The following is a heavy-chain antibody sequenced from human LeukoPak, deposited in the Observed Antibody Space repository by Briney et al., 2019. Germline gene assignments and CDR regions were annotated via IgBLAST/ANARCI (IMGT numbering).Heavy chain of an antibody. CDR3: ARDQLVLSYYYGMDV. CDR1: GFTFSSYA. J-gene: IGHJ6*02. CDR2: ISSNWCIT. Sequence: GVSLRLSCAASGFTFSSYAMLWVRQAPGKGREYLSAISSNWCITYYVNSVGGRFIISRDNSKNTLYLQMGSRRAEDMAVYYCARDQLVLSYYYGMDVWGQGTTVTVSS. V-gene: IGHV3-64*01. D-gene: IGHD6-13*01.